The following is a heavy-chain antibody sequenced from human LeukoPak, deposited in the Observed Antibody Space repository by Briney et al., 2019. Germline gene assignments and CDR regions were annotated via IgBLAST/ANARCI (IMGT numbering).Heavy chain of an antibody. D-gene: IGHD5-18*01. CDR1: GDSISSSY. CDR2: IYYSGST. J-gene: IGHJ6*03. V-gene: IGHV4-59*01. CDR3: ARQFAGYSYGGVGYYYYMDV. Sequence: PSETLSLTCTVSGDSISSSYWSWIRQPPGKGLEWIGYIYYSGSTNYNPSLKSRVTISVDTSKNQFSLKLSSVTAADTAVYYCARQFAGYSYGGVGYYYYMDVWGKGTTVTISS.